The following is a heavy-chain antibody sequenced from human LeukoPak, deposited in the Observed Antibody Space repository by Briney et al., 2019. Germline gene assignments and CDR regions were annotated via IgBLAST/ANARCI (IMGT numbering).Heavy chain of an antibody. CDR2: INPNSGGT. CDR1: GYTFTGYY. D-gene: IGHD3-10*01. Sequence: ASVKVSCKASGYTFTGYYMHWVRQAPGQGLEWMGRINPNSGGTNYAQKFQGRVTMTRDTSISTAYMELSRLRSDGTAVYYCARDLYYYGSGRPTYGMDVWGQGTTVTVSS. CDR3: ARDLYYYGSGRPTYGMDV. J-gene: IGHJ6*02. V-gene: IGHV1-2*06.